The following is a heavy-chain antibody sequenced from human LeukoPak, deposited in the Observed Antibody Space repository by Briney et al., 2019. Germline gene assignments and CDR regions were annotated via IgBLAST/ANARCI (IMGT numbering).Heavy chain of an antibody. CDR1: SFTFSSTF. Sequence: GGSLRLSCAASSFTFSSTFMTWVRQTPGKGLDWVSLIYGAGNIYYSAAVKGRFRMSRDIHTNTVLLEMKSLRAEDTAVYYCAAGVSDKHAFDIWGHGTEVIVSS. J-gene: IGHJ3*02. CDR2: IYGAGNI. CDR3: AAGVSDKHAFDI. V-gene: IGHV3-53*01.